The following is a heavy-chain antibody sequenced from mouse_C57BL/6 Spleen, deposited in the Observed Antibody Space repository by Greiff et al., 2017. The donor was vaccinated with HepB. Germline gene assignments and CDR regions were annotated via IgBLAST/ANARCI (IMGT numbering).Heavy chain of an antibody. J-gene: IGHJ2*01. Sequence: VQLKESGPGLVKPSQSLSLTCSVTGYSITSGYYWNWIRQFPGNKLEWMGYISYDGSNNYNPSLKNRISITRDTSKNQFFLKLNSVTTEDTATYYCANYYYGSSGYYFDYWGQGTTLTVSS. V-gene: IGHV3-6*01. CDR1: GYSITSGYY. CDR2: ISYDGSN. CDR3: ANYYYGSSGYYFDY. D-gene: IGHD1-1*01.